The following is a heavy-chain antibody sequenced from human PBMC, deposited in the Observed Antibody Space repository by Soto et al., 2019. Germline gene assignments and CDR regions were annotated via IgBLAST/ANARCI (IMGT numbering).Heavy chain of an antibody. D-gene: IGHD1-26*01. Sequence: EVELVESGGTFVQPGGSLRLSCAASGFTFSIYSLTWVRQAPGNGLEWVANIKQDGSQKYYVDSVKGRFTIPRDRAKNSLYLQMNRLIPEHTAVYYGARDTRAGSQDYWGQGTLVTVSS. V-gene: IGHV3-7*03. CDR2: IKQDGSQK. CDR1: GFTFSIYS. J-gene: IGHJ4*02. CDR3: ARDTRAGSQDY.